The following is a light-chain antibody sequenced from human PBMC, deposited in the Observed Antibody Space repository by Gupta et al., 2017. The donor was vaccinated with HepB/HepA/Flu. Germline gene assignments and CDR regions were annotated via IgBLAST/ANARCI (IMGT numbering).Light chain of an antibody. Sequence: DIQMTQSPSSLSASVGDRVTITCRASQGIGSDLGWCQHKPGQAPKRLIYRASILLSGVPSRFSGSGXGTXFTLTIXSLQPEDFATYYCLQDNSYPRTFGXGTKVEIK. CDR3: LQDNSYPRT. V-gene: IGKV1-17*01. J-gene: IGKJ1*01. CDR1: QGIGSD. CDR2: RAS.